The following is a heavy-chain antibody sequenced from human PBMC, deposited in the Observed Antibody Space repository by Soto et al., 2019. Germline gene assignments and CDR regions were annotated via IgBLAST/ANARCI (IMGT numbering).Heavy chain of an antibody. CDR3: ARGGTKSPGIAVAGTPTIENDAFDI. CDR1: GYTFTGYY. J-gene: IGHJ3*02. CDR2: INPNSDGT. V-gene: IGHV1-2*04. Sequence: ASVKVSCKASGYTFTGYYMHWVRQAPGQGLEWKGWINPNSDGTNYAQKFQGWVTMTRDTSISTAYMELSRLRSDDTAVYYCARGGTKSPGIAVAGTPTIENDAFDIWGQGTMVTVSS. D-gene: IGHD6-19*01.